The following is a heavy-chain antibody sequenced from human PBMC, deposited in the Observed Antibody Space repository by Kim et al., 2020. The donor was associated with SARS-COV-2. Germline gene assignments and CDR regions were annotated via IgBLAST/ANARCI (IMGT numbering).Heavy chain of an antibody. D-gene: IGHD3-22*01. V-gene: IGHV4-39*01. CDR3: ARRLSHYDSSGYYFDWFDP. CDR1: GGSISSSSYY. J-gene: IGHJ5*02. Sequence: SETLSLTCTVSGGSISSSSYYWGWIRQPPGKGLEWIGSIYYSGSTYYNPSLKSRVTISVDTSKNQFSLKLSSVTAADTAVYYCARRLSHYDSSGYYFDWFDPWGQGTLVTVSS. CDR2: IYYSGST.